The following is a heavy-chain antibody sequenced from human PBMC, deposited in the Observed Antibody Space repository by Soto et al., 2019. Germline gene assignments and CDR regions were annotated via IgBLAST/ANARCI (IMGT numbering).Heavy chain of an antibody. D-gene: IGHD1-1*01. Sequence: SETLSLTCTVSGGSISSYYWSWIRQPPGKGPEWIGYIYYSGSTNYNPSLKSRVTISVDTSKNQFSLKLSSVTAADTAVYYCARGAGTGPATFDPWGQGTLVTV. CDR3: ARGAGTGPATFDP. V-gene: IGHV4-59*08. J-gene: IGHJ5*02. CDR2: IYYSGST. CDR1: GGSISSYY.